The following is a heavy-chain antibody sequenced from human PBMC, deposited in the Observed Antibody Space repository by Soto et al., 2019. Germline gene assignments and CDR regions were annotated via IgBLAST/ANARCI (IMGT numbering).Heavy chain of an antibody. J-gene: IGHJ5*02. V-gene: IGHV4-59*01. Sequence: SETLSLTCTVSNDSINSYYWSWIRQPPGKGLEWIGYSYFSGGTDYTPSPKGRVTIPVDRSRNQFSLKLTSVTAADTAVYYCVRELSRGWFDPWGQGTLVTVSS. CDR3: VRELSRGWFDP. D-gene: IGHD3-16*01. CDR2: SYFSGGT. CDR1: NDSINSYY.